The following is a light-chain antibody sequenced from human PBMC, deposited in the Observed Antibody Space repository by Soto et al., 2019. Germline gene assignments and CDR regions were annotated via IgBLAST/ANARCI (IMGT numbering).Light chain of an antibody. CDR1: SSDVGGYKY. CDR3: PSYAGSNNVV. V-gene: IGLV2-8*01. CDR2: EVS. J-gene: IGLJ2*01. Sequence: QSVLTQPPSASGSPGQSVTISCTGTSSDVGGYKYVSWYQQYPGKAPKLMIYEVSKRPSGVPDRFSGSKSGNTASLTVSGLQAEDEAVYCCPSYAGSNNVVFGGGTKLTVL.